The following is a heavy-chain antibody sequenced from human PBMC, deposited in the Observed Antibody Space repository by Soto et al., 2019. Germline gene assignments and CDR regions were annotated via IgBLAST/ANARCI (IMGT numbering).Heavy chain of an antibody. CDR2: IYYSGGT. CDR3: ARDSYGDYNYYYGMDV. D-gene: IGHD4-17*01. Sequence: SETLSLTCTVSGGSISSGDYYWIWIRHPPGKGLEWIGYIYYSGGTYYNPSLKSRVTISVDTSKSQFSLKLSSVTAADTAVYYCARDSYGDYNYYYGMDVWGQGTTVTVSS. V-gene: IGHV4-30-4*01. CDR1: GGSISSGDYY. J-gene: IGHJ6*02.